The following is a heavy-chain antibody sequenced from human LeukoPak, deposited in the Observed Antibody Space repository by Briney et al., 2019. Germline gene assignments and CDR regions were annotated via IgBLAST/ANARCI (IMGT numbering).Heavy chain of an antibody. CDR1: GGTFSSYA. J-gene: IGHJ4*02. V-gene: IGHV1-69*04. CDR3: ARNELGSGSYFGY. Sequence: SVKVSCKASGGTFSSYAISWVRQAPGQGLEWMGRIIPILGIANYAQKFQGRVTITADKSTSTAYMELSSLRSEDTAVYYCARNELGSGSYFGYWGQGTLVTVSS. D-gene: IGHD3-10*01. CDR2: IIPILGIA.